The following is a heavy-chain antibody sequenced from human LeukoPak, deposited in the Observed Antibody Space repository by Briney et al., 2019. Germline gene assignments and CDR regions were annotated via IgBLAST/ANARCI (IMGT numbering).Heavy chain of an antibody. D-gene: IGHD3-22*01. CDR2: ITANGGGT. CDR3: VKARYDTSGYFYED. Sequence: GGSLRLSCSASGFTFSTYAMHWVRQVPGKGLIYVPAITANGGGTYYADSVKGRFTISRDNSKNTLFLQMSSLRPEDTAVYYCVKARYDTSGYFYEDWGQGTLVTVSS. V-gene: IGHV3-64D*09. CDR1: GFTFSTYA. J-gene: IGHJ4*02.